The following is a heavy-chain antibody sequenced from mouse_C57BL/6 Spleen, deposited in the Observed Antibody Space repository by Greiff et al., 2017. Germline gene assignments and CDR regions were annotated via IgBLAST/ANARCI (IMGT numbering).Heavy chain of an antibody. CDR1: GFTFSDYG. CDR2: ISSGSSTI. CDR3: ARPTTVVDAMDY. J-gene: IGHJ4*01. Sequence: DVKLVESGGGLVKPGGSLKLSCAASGFTFSDYGMHWVRQAPEKGLEWVAYISSGSSTIYYADTVTGRFTISRDNAKNTLFLQMTSLRSEDTAMYYCARPTTVVDAMDYWGQGTSVTVSS. D-gene: IGHD1-1*01. V-gene: IGHV5-17*01.